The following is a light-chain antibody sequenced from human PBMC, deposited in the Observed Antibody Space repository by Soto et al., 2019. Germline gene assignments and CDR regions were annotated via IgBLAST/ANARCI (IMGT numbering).Light chain of an antibody. CDR3: QSYDNSLSGSEV. Sequence: SYELTQPSSVSVSPGQTARITCSGDVLAKKYARWFQQKPGQAPVVVIYKDSERPSGIPERFSGSRSGASASLAIAGLQAEDEADYYCQSYDNSLSGSEVFGTGTKVTVL. V-gene: IGLV3-27*01. J-gene: IGLJ1*01. CDR1: VLAKKY. CDR2: KDS.